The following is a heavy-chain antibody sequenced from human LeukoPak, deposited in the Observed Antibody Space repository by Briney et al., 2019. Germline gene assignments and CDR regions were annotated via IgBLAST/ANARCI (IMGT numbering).Heavy chain of an antibody. Sequence: GGSLRLSCAASGFTFSSYAMSWVRQAPGKGLEWVSAISASGTSTYYADSVKGRFTISRDNSKNTLYLQMNSLRAEDTAVYHCAKDYGIYGSYYYFYMDVRGKGTTVTVSS. J-gene: IGHJ6*03. CDR3: AKDYGIYGSYYYFYMDV. CDR2: ISASGTST. D-gene: IGHD3-9*01. V-gene: IGHV3-23*01. CDR1: GFTFSSYA.